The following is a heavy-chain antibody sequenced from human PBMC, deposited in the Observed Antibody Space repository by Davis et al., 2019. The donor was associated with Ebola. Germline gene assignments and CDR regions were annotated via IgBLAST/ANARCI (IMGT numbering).Heavy chain of an antibody. J-gene: IGHJ5*02. D-gene: IGHD3-10*02. Sequence: MPSETLSLTCSVSGESVSSSPYFWGWIRQSPGRGLEWVGSTFYRGNTQSHPSHKSRVTVSIDTSKNQFTLRLAPVTAADTAVYYCARHVRGVTTDWFDPWGQGTLVTVSS. CDR2: TFYRGNT. CDR1: GESVSSSPYF. V-gene: IGHV4-39*01. CDR3: ARHVRGVTTDWFDP.